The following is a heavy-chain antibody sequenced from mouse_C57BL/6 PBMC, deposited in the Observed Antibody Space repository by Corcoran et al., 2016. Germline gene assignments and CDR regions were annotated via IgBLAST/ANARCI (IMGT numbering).Heavy chain of an antibody. CDR1: GYTFTTYG. Sequence: QIQLVQSGPELKKPGETVKISCKASGYTFTTYGMSWVKQAPGKGLKWMGWINTYSGVPTYADDFKGRFAFSLETSANTAYLQINNLKNDDTATYFCERWATVVATYYYAMDYWGQGTSVTVSS. D-gene: IGHD1-1*01. V-gene: IGHV9-3*01. J-gene: IGHJ4*01. CDR2: INTYSGVP. CDR3: ERWATVVATYYYAMDY.